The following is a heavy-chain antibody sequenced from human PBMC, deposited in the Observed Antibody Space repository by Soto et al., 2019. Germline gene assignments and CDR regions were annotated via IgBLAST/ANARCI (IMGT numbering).Heavy chain of an antibody. D-gene: IGHD3-10*01. Sequence: SLRLSCAPAGFMLDKYAISWVRQPPGKGLEWVASVRGNNYGAYYAESVRGRVIISRDNSKNTMSLQLNSLRDDDTAIYYCAKGKSEKGVEWLDPWGPGTLVTVSS. CDR3: AKGKSEKGVEWLDP. CDR2: VRGNNYGA. CDR1: GFMLDKYA. V-gene: IGHV3-23*01. J-gene: IGHJ5*02.